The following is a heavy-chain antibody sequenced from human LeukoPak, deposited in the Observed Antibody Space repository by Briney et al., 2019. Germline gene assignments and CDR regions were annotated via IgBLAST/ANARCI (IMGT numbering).Heavy chain of an antibody. CDR1: GGSISGYN. CDR3: ARRDYDGRLPYAFDI. J-gene: IGHJ3*02. D-gene: IGHD3-22*01. V-gene: IGHV4-59*08. CDR2: ISYTGRT. Sequence: SETLSLTCTVSGGSISGYNWGWIRQPPGKGLEWIGYISYTGRTNHNPSLKSRVALSVDTSKVQFSLKLSSVTAADTAVYYCARRDYDGRLPYAFDIWGQGTVVTVSS.